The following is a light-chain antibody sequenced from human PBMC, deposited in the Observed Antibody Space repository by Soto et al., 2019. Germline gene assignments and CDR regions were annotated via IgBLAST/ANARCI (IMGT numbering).Light chain of an antibody. J-gene: IGKJ5*01. CDR2: AAS. Sequence: DIQLTQSPSFLSASVGDRVTITCRASQAIDTYLAWYQQKPGKAPKLLIYAASLLQSGVPSRFSGSGSGTXXXXXXXXXXXXXFXSXXXXXLNSFPFIFGQGTRLEIK. CDR1: QAIDTY. V-gene: IGKV1-9*01. CDR3: XXLNSFPFI.